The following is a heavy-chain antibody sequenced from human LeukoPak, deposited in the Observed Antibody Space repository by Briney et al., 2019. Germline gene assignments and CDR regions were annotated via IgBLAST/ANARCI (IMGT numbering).Heavy chain of an antibody. CDR3: ARGVVATIPGY. J-gene: IGHJ4*02. D-gene: IGHD5-12*01. CDR1: GDSISTSSYY. Sequence: PSETLSLTCSVSGDSISTSSYYWAWIRQPPGKGLEWIGTLYYSGTIYSNAFLKSRVIISVETSKNQFSLKLSSVTAADTAVYYCARGVVATIPGYWGQGTLVTVSS. V-gene: IGHV4-39*07. CDR2: LYYSGTI.